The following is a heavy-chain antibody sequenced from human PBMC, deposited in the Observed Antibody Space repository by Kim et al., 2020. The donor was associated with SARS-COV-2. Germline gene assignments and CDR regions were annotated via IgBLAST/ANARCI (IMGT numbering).Heavy chain of an antibody. J-gene: IGHJ6*02. CDR2: IYTSGST. D-gene: IGHD2-2*01. CDR1: GGSISSYY. V-gene: IGHV4-4*07. CDR3: ARGHPIVVVPAETYYYYGMDV. Sequence: SETLSLTCTVSGGSISSYYWSWIRQPAGKGLEWIGRIYTSGSTNYNPSLKSRVTMSVDTSKNQFSLKLSSVTAADTAVYYCARGHPIVVVPAETYYYYGMDVWGQGTTVTVSS.